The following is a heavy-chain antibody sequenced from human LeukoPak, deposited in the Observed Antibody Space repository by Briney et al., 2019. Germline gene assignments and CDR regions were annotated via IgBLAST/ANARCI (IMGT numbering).Heavy chain of an antibody. CDR2: IYSGGST. D-gene: IGHD3-3*01. J-gene: IGHJ4*02. V-gene: IGHV4-61*02. Sequence: PAETLSLTCTVSGGSVSFGSYYWSWVRQPAGKGLEWIGRIYSGGSTNYNPSLKSRVNMSVDMSKNQFSLKVRSVTAADTAVYYCANPDFWSGYYGSFDYWGQGILITVSS. CDR1: GGSVSFGSYY. CDR3: ANPDFWSGYYGSFDY.